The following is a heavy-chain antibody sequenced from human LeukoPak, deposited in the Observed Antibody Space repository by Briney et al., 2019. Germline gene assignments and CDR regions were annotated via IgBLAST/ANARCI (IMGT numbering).Heavy chain of an antibody. Sequence: GGSLRLSCAAPGFTFSSYAMSWVRQAAGKGLEWVSAISGSGGSTDYADSVKGRFTISRDSSKNTLYLQMNSLRAEDTAVYYCAKDPTAMVSYTWFDPWGQGTLVTVSS. CDR3: AKDPTAMVSYTWFDP. CDR1: GFTFSSYA. J-gene: IGHJ5*02. CDR2: ISGSGGST. D-gene: IGHD5-18*01. V-gene: IGHV3-23*01.